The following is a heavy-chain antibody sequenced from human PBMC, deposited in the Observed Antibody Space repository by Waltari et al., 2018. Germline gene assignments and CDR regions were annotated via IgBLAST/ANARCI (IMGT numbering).Heavy chain of an antibody. Sequence: QVQLQESGPGLVKPSETLSLTCTVSGGSISRHYWSWIRQPPGKGLEWIGYIYYSGSTNYNPSLKSRVTISVDTSKNQFSLKLSSVTAADTAVYYCARGLGSGYYDNWFDPWGQGTLVTVSS. CDR1: GGSISRHY. V-gene: IGHV4-59*11. CDR3: ARGLGSGYYDNWFDP. CDR2: IYYSGST. J-gene: IGHJ5*02. D-gene: IGHD3-22*01.